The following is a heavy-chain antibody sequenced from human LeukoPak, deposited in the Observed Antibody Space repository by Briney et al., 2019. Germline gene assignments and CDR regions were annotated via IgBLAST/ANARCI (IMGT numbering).Heavy chain of an antibody. V-gene: IGHV3-15*01. CDR2: IKSKTDGGTT. CDR3: TTVTIAVAGTLG. J-gene: IGHJ4*02. CDR1: GFTFSNAW. Sequence: WGSLRLSCAASGFTFSNAWMSWVRQAPGKGLEWVGRIKSKTDGGTTDYAAPVKGRFTISRDDSEDTLYLQMNSLKTEDTAVYYCTTVTIAVAGTLGWGQGTLVTVSS. D-gene: IGHD6-19*01.